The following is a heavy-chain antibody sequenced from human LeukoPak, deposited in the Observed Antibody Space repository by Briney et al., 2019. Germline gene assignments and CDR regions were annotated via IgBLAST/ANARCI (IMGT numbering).Heavy chain of an antibody. CDR2: IYYSGST. V-gene: IGHV4-39*07. CDR3: ARATWWHPDY. J-gene: IGHJ4*02. CDR1: GGSISSSSYY. Sequence: PSETLSLTCTVSGGSISSSSYYWGWIRQPPGKGLEWIGSIYYSGSTYYNPSLKSRVAISVDTSKNQFSLKLSSVTAADTAVYYCARATWWHPDYWGQGTLVTVSS. D-gene: IGHD2-8*02.